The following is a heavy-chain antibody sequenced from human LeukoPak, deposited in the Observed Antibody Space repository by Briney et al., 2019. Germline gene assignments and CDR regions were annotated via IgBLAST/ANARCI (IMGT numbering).Heavy chain of an antibody. V-gene: IGHV3-74*01. CDR3: ARGRGSSGWYSDY. Sequence: GGSLRLSCAAFGFTFSSYWMHWVRQAPGEGLMWVSRISSDGSSTNYADSVKGRFTISRDTAKNTLYLQMNSLRVEDTAVYYCARGRGSSGWYSDYWGQGTLVTVSS. CDR2: ISSDGSST. CDR1: GFTFSSYW. D-gene: IGHD6-19*01. J-gene: IGHJ4*02.